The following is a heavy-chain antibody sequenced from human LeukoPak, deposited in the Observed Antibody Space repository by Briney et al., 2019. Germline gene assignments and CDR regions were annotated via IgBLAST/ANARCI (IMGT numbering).Heavy chain of an antibody. D-gene: IGHD6-19*01. CDR3: ARSGYSSAWYQLEFDY. Sequence: SETLSLTCAVYGGSFSGYYWNWIRQPPGKGLEWIGEINHSGSTNYNPSLKSRVAISVDTSKNQFSLKLSSVTAADTAVYYCARSGYSSAWYQLEFDYWGQGTPVTVSS. CDR2: INHSGST. CDR1: GGSFSGYY. J-gene: IGHJ4*02. V-gene: IGHV4-34*01.